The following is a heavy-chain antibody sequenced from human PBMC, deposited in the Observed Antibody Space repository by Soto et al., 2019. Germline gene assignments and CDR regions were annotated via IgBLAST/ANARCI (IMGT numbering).Heavy chain of an antibody. Sequence: QVELVESGGGVGQPGRSLRLSCAASGFPFDGYAMNWVRQAPGKGLEWLTFISHDGSNQYYTDSVKGRFTVSRDNSNNLLFLQLNSLRPEDTAVYFCAREVWTGAALRHFDSWCQGSLVIVSS. CDR3: AREVWTGAALRHFDS. CDR2: ISHDGSNQ. J-gene: IGHJ4*02. D-gene: IGHD6-13*01. V-gene: IGHV3-30*04. CDR1: GFPFDGYA.